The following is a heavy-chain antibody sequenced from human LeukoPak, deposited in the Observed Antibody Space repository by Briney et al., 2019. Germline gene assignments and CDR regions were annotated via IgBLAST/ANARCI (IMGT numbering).Heavy chain of an antibody. CDR1: GGSFSGYY. V-gene: IGHV4-34*01. D-gene: IGHD3-22*01. CDR2: INHSGST. CDR3: AREWKATTIIDPNYFDY. Sequence: SETLSLTCAVYGGSFSGYYWSWIRQPPGKGLEWIGEINHSGSTNYNPSLKSRVTISVDTSKNQFSLKLSSVTAADTAVYYCAREWKATTIIDPNYFDYWGQGTLVTVSS. J-gene: IGHJ4*02.